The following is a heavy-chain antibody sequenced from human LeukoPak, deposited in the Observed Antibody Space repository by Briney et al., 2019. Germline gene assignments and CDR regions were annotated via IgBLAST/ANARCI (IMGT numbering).Heavy chain of an antibody. Sequence: GGSLRLSCVASGFTFNNYGMHWVRQAPGKGLEWVALIRYDGSNEYYADSVKGRFTISRDNSKNTLYLQMNSLRAEDTAVYYCARTIAAAGDALGYWGQGTLVTVSS. D-gene: IGHD6-13*01. J-gene: IGHJ4*02. CDR3: ARTIAAAGDALGY. CDR2: IRYDGSNE. V-gene: IGHV3-30*02. CDR1: GFTFNNYG.